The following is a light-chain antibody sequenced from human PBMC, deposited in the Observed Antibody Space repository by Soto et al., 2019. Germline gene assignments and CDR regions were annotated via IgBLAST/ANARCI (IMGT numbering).Light chain of an antibody. Sequence: EIVLTQSPATLSLSPGERATLSCRASQSISTYLAWYQQKPCQAPRLLIYDASNRATGIPARFSGSGSGTDFTLTISSLEPEDFAVYYCQQRNNWPPVTFGGGTKVDNK. J-gene: IGKJ4*01. CDR2: DAS. CDR1: QSISTY. V-gene: IGKV3-11*01. CDR3: QQRNNWPPVT.